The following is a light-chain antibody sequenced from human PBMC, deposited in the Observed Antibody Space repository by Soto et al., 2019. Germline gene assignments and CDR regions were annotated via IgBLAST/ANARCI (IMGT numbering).Light chain of an antibody. J-gene: IGLJ1*01. CDR1: SSDIGTYDY. CDR3: CSYGSGNNFYV. Sequence: QSVLTQPPSASGSPGQSVTISCTGTSSDIGTYDYVSWYQHLPDKAPKLIIYEVSKRPSGVPDRFSGSKSGNTAALTVSGLQAEDEGDYYCCSYGSGNNFYVFGTGTKVPVL. CDR2: EVS. V-gene: IGLV2-8*01.